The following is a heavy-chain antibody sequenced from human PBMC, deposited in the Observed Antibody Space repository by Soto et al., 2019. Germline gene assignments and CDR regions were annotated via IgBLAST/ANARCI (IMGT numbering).Heavy chain of an antibody. V-gene: IGHV4-31*03. J-gene: IGHJ4*02. CDR1: GGSISSGGYY. Sequence: SETLSLTCTVSGGSISSGGYYWSWIRQHPGKGLEWIGYIYYSGSTYYNPSLKSRVTISVDTSKNQFSLKLSSVTAADTAVYYCARDRTMVRGVISGFDYWGQGTLVTVSS. CDR3: ARDRTMVRGVISGFDY. CDR2: IYYSGST. D-gene: IGHD3-10*01.